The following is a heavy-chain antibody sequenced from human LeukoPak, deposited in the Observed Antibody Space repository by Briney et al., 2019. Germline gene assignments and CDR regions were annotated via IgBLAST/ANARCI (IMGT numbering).Heavy chain of an antibody. Sequence: PSETLSLTCTVSGGSISSSSYYWGWIRQPPGKGLEWIGSIYYSGSTYYNPSLKSRVTISVDTSKNQFSLKLSSVTAADTAVYYCAKDYEPLVGVHRWGDWFDPWGQGPLVTVSS. J-gene: IGHJ5*02. V-gene: IGHV4-39*07. D-gene: IGHD1-26*01. CDR1: GGSISSSSYY. CDR3: AKDYEPLVGVHRWGDWFDP. CDR2: IYYSGST.